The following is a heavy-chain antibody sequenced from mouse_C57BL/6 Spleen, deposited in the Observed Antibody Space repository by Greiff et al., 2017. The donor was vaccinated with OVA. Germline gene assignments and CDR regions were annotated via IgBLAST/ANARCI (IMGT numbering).Heavy chain of an antibody. V-gene: IGHV7-1*01. CDR2: SRNKANDYTT. Sequence: EVMLVESGGGLVQPGRSLRLSCATSGFTFSDFYMEWVRQAPGKGLEWIAASRNKANDYTTEYSASVKGRFIVSRDTSQSILYIQMNALRAEDTAIYYCARDERDGTWFAYWGQGTLVTVSA. J-gene: IGHJ3*01. CDR3: ARDERDGTWFAY. D-gene: IGHD2-3*01. CDR1: GFTFSDFY.